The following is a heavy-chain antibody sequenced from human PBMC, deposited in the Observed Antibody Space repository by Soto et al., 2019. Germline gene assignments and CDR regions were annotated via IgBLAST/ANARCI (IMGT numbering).Heavy chain of an antibody. Sequence: EVQLVQSGAEVKKPGESLKISCKGSGYSFTRYWIGWVRQMPGKGLEWMGIIYPGDSDTRYSPSFQGQVTISADKSISTAYLQWSSLKASDTAMYYCARQIAVAGTEDAFDIWGQGTMVTVSS. J-gene: IGHJ3*02. CDR3: ARQIAVAGTEDAFDI. V-gene: IGHV5-51*01. CDR1: GYSFTRYW. D-gene: IGHD6-19*01. CDR2: IYPGDSDT.